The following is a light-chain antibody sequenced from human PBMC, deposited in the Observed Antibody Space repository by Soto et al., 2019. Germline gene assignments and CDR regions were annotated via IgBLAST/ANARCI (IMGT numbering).Light chain of an antibody. CDR3: QQCSNWPPEIT. V-gene: IGKV3-11*01. J-gene: IGKJ5*01. CDR1: QNISIY. Sequence: EIVLTQSPATLSLSPGERATLSCRASQNISIYLAWYQQRPGQAPRLLIYDASNRATGIPARFSGSVSGTDFTLTISSLEPEDFAVYYCQQCSNWPPEITFGQGTRLDIK. CDR2: DAS.